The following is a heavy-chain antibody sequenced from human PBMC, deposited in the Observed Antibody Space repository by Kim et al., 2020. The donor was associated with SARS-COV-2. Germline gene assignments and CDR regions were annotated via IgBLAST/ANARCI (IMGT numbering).Heavy chain of an antibody. CDR3: ARDIWVTGAYFDY. J-gene: IGHJ4*02. Sequence: YADSVKGRFTISRDNAKNSLYLQMNSLRAEDTAVYYCARDIWVTGAYFDYWGQGTLVTVSS. D-gene: IGHD2-21*02. V-gene: IGHV3-21*01.